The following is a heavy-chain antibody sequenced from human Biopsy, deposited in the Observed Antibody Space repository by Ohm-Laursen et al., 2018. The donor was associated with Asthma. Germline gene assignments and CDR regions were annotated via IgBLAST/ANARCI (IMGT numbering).Heavy chain of an antibody. CDR3: ARHPYNFGGFDY. J-gene: IGHJ4*02. Sequence: SVKVSCKASGYTFINYAIHWVRQAPGHSLEWMGWISPFTGDTHFGQKFQGRVTMTTDTSTDTAYMELRSLRSDDTAVYYCARHPYNFGGFDYWGQGSLVLVSS. V-gene: IGHV1-18*01. CDR1: GYTFINYA. D-gene: IGHD5-24*01. CDR2: ISPFTGDT.